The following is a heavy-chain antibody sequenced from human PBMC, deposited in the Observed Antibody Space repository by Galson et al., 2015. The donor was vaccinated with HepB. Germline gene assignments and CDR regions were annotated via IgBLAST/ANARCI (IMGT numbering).Heavy chain of an antibody. V-gene: IGHV1-2*04. Sequence: SVKVSCKASGYTFTGYYMHWVRQAPGQGLEWMGWINPNSGGTDYAQKFQGWVTMTRDTSISTAYMELSRLRSDDTAVYYCARALGYCSSTSCHGGVDYWGRGTLVTVSS. D-gene: IGHD2-2*01. CDR2: INPNSGGT. CDR3: ARALGYCSSTSCHGGVDY. J-gene: IGHJ4*02. CDR1: GYTFTGYY.